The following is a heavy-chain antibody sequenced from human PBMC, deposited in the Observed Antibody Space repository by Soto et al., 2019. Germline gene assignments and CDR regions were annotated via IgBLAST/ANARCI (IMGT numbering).Heavy chain of an antibody. V-gene: IGHV1-18*01. J-gene: IGHJ4*02. Sequence: GASVKVSCKASGYTFTSYGISWVRQAPGQGLEWMGWISAYNGNTNYAQKLQGRVTMTTDTSTSTAYMELRSLRSDDTAVYYCARKGRFVEWSIPTLREDYWGQGTLVTVSS. D-gene: IGHD3-3*01. CDR2: ISAYNGNT. CDR1: GYTFTSYG. CDR3: ARKGRFVEWSIPTLREDY.